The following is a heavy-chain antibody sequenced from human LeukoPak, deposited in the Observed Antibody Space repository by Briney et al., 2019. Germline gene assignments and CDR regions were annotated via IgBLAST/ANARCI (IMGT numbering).Heavy chain of an antibody. CDR2: IYPGCSDT. CDR3: ARLGDYYDSSGYFWVGMVV. V-gene: IGHV5-51*01. CDR1: GYSFTNYW. Sequence: GESPKIFCKGSGYSFTNYWIGWVRQMPGKGLEWMGSIYPGCSDTRYSPYIQGQVPIPADKPLQTASLQWTRLEASHTARHCCARLGDYYDSSGYFWVGMVVWGEGTTVTVSS. J-gene: IGHJ6*03. D-gene: IGHD3-22*01.